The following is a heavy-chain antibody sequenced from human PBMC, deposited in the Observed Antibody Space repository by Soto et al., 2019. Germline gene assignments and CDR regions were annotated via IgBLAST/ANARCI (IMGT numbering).Heavy chain of an antibody. CDR3: AKSAIKYCSGGRCIWGWFDP. CDR2: ISYDGSNK. Sequence: GGSLRLSCAASGFTFSSYGMHWVRQAPGKGLEWVAVISYDGSNKYYADSVKGRFTISRDNSKNTLYLQMNSLRAEDTAVYYCAKSAIKYCSGGRCIWGWFDPWGQGTLVTVSS. D-gene: IGHD2-15*01. CDR1: GFTFSSYG. V-gene: IGHV3-30*18. J-gene: IGHJ5*02.